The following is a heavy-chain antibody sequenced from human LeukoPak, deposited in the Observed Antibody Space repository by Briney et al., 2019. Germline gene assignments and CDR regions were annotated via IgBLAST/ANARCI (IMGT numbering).Heavy chain of an antibody. CDR3: ARHGAHSSSWFSGGFDP. CDR1: GGSISGGGYY. V-gene: IGHV4-39*01. CDR2: IYYSGST. D-gene: IGHD6-13*01. Sequence: SETLSLTCTVSGGSISGGGYYWSWIRQPPGKGLEWIGSIYYSGSTYYNPSLKSRVTISVDTSKNQFSLKLSSVTAADTAVYYCARHGAHSSSWFSGGFDPWGQGTLVTVSS. J-gene: IGHJ5*02.